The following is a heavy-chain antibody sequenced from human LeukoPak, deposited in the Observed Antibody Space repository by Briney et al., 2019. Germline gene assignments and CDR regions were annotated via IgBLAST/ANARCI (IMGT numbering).Heavy chain of an antibody. CDR3: AKESPSAVGGTSRVYYFDY. V-gene: IGHV3-23*01. Sequence: PGGSLRLSCSASGFTFSSYAISWVRQAPGKGREWGSAISNRGRTYYRDSVKGRFTISRDDSRNTVHLQMNSLRTDDTALYYCAKESPSAVGGTSRVYYFDYWGQGALVTVSS. D-gene: IGHD1-26*01. CDR1: GFTFSSYA. CDR2: ISNRGRT. J-gene: IGHJ4*02.